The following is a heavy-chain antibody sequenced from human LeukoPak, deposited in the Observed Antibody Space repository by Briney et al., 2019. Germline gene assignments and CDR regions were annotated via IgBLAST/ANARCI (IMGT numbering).Heavy chain of an antibody. D-gene: IGHD6-6*01. CDR1: GFTFSSYA. Sequence: GGSLRLSCAASGFTFSSYAMNWVRQAPGKGLEWVPSIGSDYNTYYADSVKGRFTISRDNSKNTLYLQMNSLTDEDTAAYYCAKGKRSSCFDPWGQGTLVTVSS. J-gene: IGHJ5*02. CDR2: IGSDYNT. V-gene: IGHV3-23*01. CDR3: AKGKRSSCFDP.